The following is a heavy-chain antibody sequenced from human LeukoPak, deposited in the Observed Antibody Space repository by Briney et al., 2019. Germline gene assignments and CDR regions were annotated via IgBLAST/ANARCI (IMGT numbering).Heavy chain of an antibody. CDR2: INYSGNT. CDR1: GGSISNYY. J-gene: IGHJ3*02. D-gene: IGHD3-3*02. V-gene: IGHV4-59*01. CDR3: TRSKLGVGDAFDM. Sequence: SETPSLTCTVSGGSISNYYWNWIRQPPGKGLEWVGYINYSGNTKYNPSLKSRVTISVDTSKNEFSLKLNSLTAADTAVYYCTRSKLGVGDAFDMWGRGTKVTVSS.